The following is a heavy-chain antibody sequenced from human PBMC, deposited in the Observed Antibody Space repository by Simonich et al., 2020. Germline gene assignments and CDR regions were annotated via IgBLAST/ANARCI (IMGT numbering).Heavy chain of an antibody. CDR3: ARVGYSNYYYYGMDV. CDR2: IYHSGRT. CDR1: GYSISSGYY. Sequence: QVQLQESGPGLVKPSETLSLTCAVSGYSISSGYYWGWIRQPPGKGLEWIGSIYHSGRTYYNPSLKSRVTTSVDTSKNQFSLKLSSVTAADTAVYYCARVGYSNYYYYGMDVWGQGTTVTVSS. V-gene: IGHV4-38-2*01. J-gene: IGHJ6*02. D-gene: IGHD6-13*01.